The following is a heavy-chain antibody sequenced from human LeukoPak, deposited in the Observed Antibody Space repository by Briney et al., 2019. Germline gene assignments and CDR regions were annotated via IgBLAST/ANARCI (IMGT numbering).Heavy chain of an antibody. CDR3: ARDERVDYYDSSGYYSAGY. V-gene: IGHV1-18*01. Sequence: VASVKVSCKASGYTFTSYGISWVRQAPGQGLEWMGWISAYNGNTNYAQKLQGRVTMTTDTSTSTAYMELRSLRSDDTAVYYCARDERVDYYDSSGYYSAGYWGQGTLVTVSS. D-gene: IGHD3-22*01. J-gene: IGHJ4*02. CDR1: GYTFTSYG. CDR2: ISAYNGNT.